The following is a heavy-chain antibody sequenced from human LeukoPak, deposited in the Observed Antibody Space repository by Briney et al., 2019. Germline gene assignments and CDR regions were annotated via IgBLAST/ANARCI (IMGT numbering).Heavy chain of an antibody. CDR1: GFTVSSYW. CDR3: LPMVRGVN. CDR2: ISGDGSSA. Sequence: GGSLRLSCAASGFTVSSYWMHWVRQAPGKGLVWVSRISGDGSSAIYADSVKGRFTISRDNAKNTLYLQMNSLRAEDTAVYYCLPMVRGVNWGQGTLVTVSS. J-gene: IGHJ1*01. V-gene: IGHV3-74*01. D-gene: IGHD3-10*01.